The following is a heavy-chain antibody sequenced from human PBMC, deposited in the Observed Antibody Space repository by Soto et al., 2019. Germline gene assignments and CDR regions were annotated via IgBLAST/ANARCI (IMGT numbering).Heavy chain of an antibody. CDR1: GFTFSSYA. CDR3: ATDFYYILTHAFDI. Sequence: EVQLLESGGGLVQPGGSLRLSCAASGFTFSSYAMSWVRQAPGKGLEWVSAISGSGGSTYYADSVKGRFTISRDNSNNRLYLQMNILRAEDTAVYYCATDFYYILTHAFDIWGQGTMVTVSS. D-gene: IGHD3-9*01. CDR2: ISGSGGST. V-gene: IGHV3-23*01. J-gene: IGHJ3*02.